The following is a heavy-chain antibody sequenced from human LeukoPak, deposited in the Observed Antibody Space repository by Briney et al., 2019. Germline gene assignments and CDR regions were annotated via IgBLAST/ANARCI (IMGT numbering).Heavy chain of an antibody. CDR3: ATDVGTVFFDN. CDR2: IDTSGGST. Sequence: GGSLRLSCAASGFTFSSYAMAWVRQTPGKGLEWVSTIDTSGGSTHYADSVKGRFTISRDNSKSTMYLQMNSLRVEDTAIYYCATDVGTVFFDNWGQGPVVRISS. D-gene: IGHD3/OR15-3a*01. V-gene: IGHV3-23*01. CDR1: GFTFSSYA. J-gene: IGHJ4*02.